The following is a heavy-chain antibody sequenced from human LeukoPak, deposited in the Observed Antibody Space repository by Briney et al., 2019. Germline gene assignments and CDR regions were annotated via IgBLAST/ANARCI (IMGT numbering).Heavy chain of an antibody. CDR1: GGSFSGYY. J-gene: IGHJ5*02. D-gene: IGHD2/OR15-2a*01. V-gene: IGHV4-34*01. Sequence: SETLSLTCAVYGGSFSGYYWSWIRQPPGKGLEWIGEINHSGSTNYNPSLKSRVTISVDTSKNQFSLKLSSVTAADTAVYYCARLSWPGRGSRFDPWGHGTLVTVSS. CDR2: INHSGST. CDR3: ARLSWPGRGSRFDP.